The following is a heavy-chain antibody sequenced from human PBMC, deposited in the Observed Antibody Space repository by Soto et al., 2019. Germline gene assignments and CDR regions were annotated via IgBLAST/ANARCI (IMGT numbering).Heavy chain of an antibody. V-gene: IGHV1-46*01. CDR1: GYAFTNYN. D-gene: IGHD2-15*01. Sequence: VASVKVSCKASGYAFTNYNIHWVRQAPGQGLQWMGEVNPSRGTAGYAETFQGRVTMTRNPSTRTVYMVLTSLTPEDTAIYYCARIASAGKTFFDYWGQGTLVTVSS. J-gene: IGHJ4*02. CDR2: VNPSRGTA. CDR3: ARIASAGKTFFDY.